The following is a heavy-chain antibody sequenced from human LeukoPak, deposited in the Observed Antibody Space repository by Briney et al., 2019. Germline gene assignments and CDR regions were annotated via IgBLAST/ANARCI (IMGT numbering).Heavy chain of an antibody. CDR3: AREGFYYFDF. J-gene: IGHJ4*01. CDR1: GFPFSSHG. V-gene: IGHV3-23*01. CDR2: ISTTGGTT. Sequence: GGSLRLSCAASGFPFSSHGMSWVRQAPGRGLEWVSAISTTGGTTYYADSVRGRFTISRDNAKNLLYLQMNSLRAEDTAVYYCAREGFYYFDFWGQGALVTVAS.